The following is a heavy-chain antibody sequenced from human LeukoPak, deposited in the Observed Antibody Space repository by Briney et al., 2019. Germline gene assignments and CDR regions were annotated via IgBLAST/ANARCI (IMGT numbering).Heavy chain of an antibody. J-gene: IGHJ4*02. D-gene: IGHD2-2*01. Sequence: PSETLSLTCTVSGGSISSGGYYWSWIRQHPGKGLEWIGYIYYSGSTYYNPSFKSRVTISVDTSKNQFSLKLSSVTAADTAVYYCARGVGCSSTSCYSDYWGQGTLVTVSS. CDR1: GGSISSGGYY. CDR2: IYYSGST. CDR3: ARGVGCSSTSCYSDY. V-gene: IGHV4-31*03.